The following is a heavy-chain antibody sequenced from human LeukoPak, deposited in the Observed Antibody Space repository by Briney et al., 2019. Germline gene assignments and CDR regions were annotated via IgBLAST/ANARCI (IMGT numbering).Heavy chain of an antibody. J-gene: IGHJ6*03. CDR1: GFSFSNYY. CDR2: IKQEGSDT. D-gene: IGHD6-19*01. CDR3: ARGVRIVAGKFRRDYYMDV. V-gene: IGHV3-7*01. Sequence: RGSLRLSCAAPGFSFSNYYMSWVRQAPGKGLGWVASIKQEGSDTYYVDSVKGRFTISRDNAKNSLYLQMNSLRAEDTAVYYCARGVRIVAGKFRRDYYMDVWGKGTTVTVFS.